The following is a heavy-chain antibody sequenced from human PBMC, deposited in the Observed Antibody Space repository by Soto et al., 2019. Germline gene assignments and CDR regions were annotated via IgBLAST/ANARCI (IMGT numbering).Heavy chain of an antibody. CDR1: GYTFTSYG. Sequence: GASVKVSCKASGYTFTSYGISWVRQAPGQGLEWMGRIIAYNGNTNYAQKFQGRVTMTADKSTSTAYMELSSLRSEDTAVYYCARDCSMRDDFCAAPWGQGTLVTVSS. D-gene: IGHD3-3*01. CDR2: IIAYNGNT. CDR3: ARDCSMRDDFCAAP. V-gene: IGHV1-18*01. J-gene: IGHJ5*02.